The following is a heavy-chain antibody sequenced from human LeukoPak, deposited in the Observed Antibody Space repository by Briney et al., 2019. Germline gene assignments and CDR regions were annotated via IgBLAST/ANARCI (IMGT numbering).Heavy chain of an antibody. V-gene: IGHV3-11*06. CDR3: ARDREDMAHYYYYYGMDV. CDR1: GFTFSDYY. CDR2: ISSGSRST. Sequence: NPGGSLRLSCAASGFTFSDYYMSWIRQAPGKGLEWVSYISSGSRSTNYADSVKGRFTISRDNAKNSLYLQMNSLRDEDTAVYYCARDREDMAHYYYYYGMDVWGQGTTVTVSS. D-gene: IGHD2-15*01. J-gene: IGHJ6*02.